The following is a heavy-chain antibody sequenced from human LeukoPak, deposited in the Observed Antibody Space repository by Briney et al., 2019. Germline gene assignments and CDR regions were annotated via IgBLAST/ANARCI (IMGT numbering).Heavy chain of an antibody. CDR2: IYYSGST. CDR3: ATARYVPGFGVGIFDY. Sequence: PSETLSLTCTVSGGSISSYYWSWLRQPPGKGLEGSGDIYYSGSTNYNPSLKRRVTISVNKSKNQFSLKLSSVTAADTAVYYCATARYVPGFGVGIFDYWGQGTLVTVSS. CDR1: GGSISSYY. V-gene: IGHV4-59*01. J-gene: IGHJ4*02. D-gene: IGHD3-3*01.